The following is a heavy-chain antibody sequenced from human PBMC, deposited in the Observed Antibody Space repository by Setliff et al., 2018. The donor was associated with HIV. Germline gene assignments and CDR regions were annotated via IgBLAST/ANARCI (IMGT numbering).Heavy chain of an antibody. CDR2: IYYSGRT. CDR3: ARVDGSSDAFDI. D-gene: IGHD3-10*01. J-gene: IGHJ3*02. Sequence: SETLSLTCTVAGGTISSYDWSWIRQPPGKGLEWIGYIYYSGRTNHNPSLKSRVTISVDTSKNQFSLKLSSVTATDTAVYYCARVDGSSDAFDIWGQGTMVTVSS. CDR1: GGTISSYD. V-gene: IGHV4-59*01.